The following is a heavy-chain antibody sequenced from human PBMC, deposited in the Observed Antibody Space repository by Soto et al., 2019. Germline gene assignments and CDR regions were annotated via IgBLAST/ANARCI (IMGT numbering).Heavy chain of an antibody. V-gene: IGHV4-59*08. Sequence: QVQLQESGPGLVKPSETLSLTCTVSGGSISSYYWSWIRQPPGKGLEWIGYIYYSGSTNYNPSLKSRVTISVDTSKNQFPLKLSSVTAADTAVYYCARRWGRSFDYWGPGTLVTVSS. D-gene: IGHD2-15*01. CDR3: ARRWGRSFDY. CDR1: GGSISSYY. J-gene: IGHJ4*02. CDR2: IYYSGST.